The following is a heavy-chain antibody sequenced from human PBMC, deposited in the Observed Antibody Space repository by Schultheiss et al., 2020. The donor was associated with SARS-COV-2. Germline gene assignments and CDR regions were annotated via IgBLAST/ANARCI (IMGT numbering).Heavy chain of an antibody. V-gene: IGHV1-46*01. CDR2: INPSGGST. CDR3: ARVFCSSTSCYTGWFDP. Sequence: ASVKVSCQASRYTFTGYYMHWVRQAPGQGLEWMGIINPSGGSTSYAQKFQGRVTMTRDTSTSTVYMELSSLRSEDTAVYYCARVFCSSTSCYTGWFDPWGQGTLVTVSS. J-gene: IGHJ5*02. CDR1: RYTFTGYY. D-gene: IGHD2-2*02.